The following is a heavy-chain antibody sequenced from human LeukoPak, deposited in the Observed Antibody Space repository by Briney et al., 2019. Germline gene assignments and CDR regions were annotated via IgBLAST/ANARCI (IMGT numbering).Heavy chain of an antibody. CDR3: ARRSDYGSSGYYPFDY. Sequence: PSETLSLTCTVSGDSISSSDSYWDWIRQPPGKGLEWIGSIFHSGSTYYNPSLKSRVTISVDTSKNQFSLKLSSVTAADTAVYYCARRSDYGSSGYYPFDYWGQGTLVTVSS. CDR1: GDSISSSDSY. CDR2: IFHSGST. V-gene: IGHV4-39*01. D-gene: IGHD3-22*01. J-gene: IGHJ4*02.